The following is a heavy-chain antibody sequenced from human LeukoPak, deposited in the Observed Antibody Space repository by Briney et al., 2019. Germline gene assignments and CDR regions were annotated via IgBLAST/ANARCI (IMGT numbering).Heavy chain of an antibody. D-gene: IGHD3-3*01. Sequence: SETLSLTCTVSGGSISSGSYYWSWIRQPAGKGLEWIGRIYTSGSTNYNPSLKSRVTISVDTSKNQFSLKLSSVTAADTAVYYCARVGPGYDFWSGPMGGWFDPWGQGTLVTVSS. J-gene: IGHJ5*02. CDR1: GGSISSGSYY. CDR3: ARVGPGYDFWSGPMGGWFDP. CDR2: IYTSGST. V-gene: IGHV4-61*02.